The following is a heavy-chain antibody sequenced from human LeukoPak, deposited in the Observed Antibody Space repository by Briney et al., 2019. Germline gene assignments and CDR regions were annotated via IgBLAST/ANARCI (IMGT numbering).Heavy chain of an antibody. D-gene: IGHD3-22*01. CDR1: GGSISSSSYY. CDR2: IYYSGST. CDR3: ARPYYYDSRCYGNFDY. J-gene: IGHJ4*02. V-gene: IGHV4-39*01. Sequence: SETLSLTCTVSGGSISSSSYYWGWIRQPPGKGLEWIGSIYYSGSTYYNPSLKSRVTISVDTSKNQFSLKLSSVTAADTAVYYCARPYYYDSRCYGNFDYWGQGTLVTVSS.